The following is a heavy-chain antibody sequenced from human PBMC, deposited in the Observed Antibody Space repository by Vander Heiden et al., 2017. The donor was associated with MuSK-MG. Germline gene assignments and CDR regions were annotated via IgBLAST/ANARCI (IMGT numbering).Heavy chain of an antibody. D-gene: IGHD1-26*01. CDR2: ISSSSSYI. CDR3: ARDMVGGVGY. J-gene: IGHJ4*02. Sequence: EVQLVESGGGLVKPGGSLRTSCAASGFTFSSYSMNWVRQAPGKGLEWVSSISSSSSYIYYADSVKGRFTISRDNAKNSLYLQMNSLRAEDTAVYYCARDMVGGVGYWGQGTLVTVSS. CDR1: GFTFSSYS. V-gene: IGHV3-21*01.